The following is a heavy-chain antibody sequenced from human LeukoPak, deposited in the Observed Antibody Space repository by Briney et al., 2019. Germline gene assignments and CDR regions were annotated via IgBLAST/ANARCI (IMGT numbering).Heavy chain of an antibody. Sequence: ASVKVSCKASGYTFTGYYMHRVRQASGQGLEWMGWINPNSGGTNYAQKFQGRVTMTRDTSISTAYMELSRLRSDDTAVYYCAMQRYNTPLFDPWGQGTLVTVSS. D-gene: IGHD1-1*01. CDR2: INPNSGGT. J-gene: IGHJ5*02. CDR1: GYTFTGYY. CDR3: AMQRYNTPLFDP. V-gene: IGHV1-2*02.